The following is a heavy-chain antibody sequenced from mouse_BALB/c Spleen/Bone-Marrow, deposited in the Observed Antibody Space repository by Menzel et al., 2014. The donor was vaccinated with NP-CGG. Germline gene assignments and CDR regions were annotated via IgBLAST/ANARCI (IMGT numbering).Heavy chain of an antibody. CDR2: IDPANGNT. CDR3: ARYYYGSSLFDY. J-gene: IGHJ2*01. D-gene: IGHD1-1*01. CDR1: GFNIKDTY. V-gene: IGHV14-3*02. Sequence: EVQLQQSGAELVKPGASVKLSCTASGFNIKDTYMHWVKQRPEQGLEWIGRIDPANGNTKYDPKFQGKATITADTPSNTAYLQLSSLTSEDTAVYYCARYYYGSSLFDYWGQGTTLTVSS.